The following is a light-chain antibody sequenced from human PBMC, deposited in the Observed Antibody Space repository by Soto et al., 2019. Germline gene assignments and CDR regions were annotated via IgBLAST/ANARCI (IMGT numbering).Light chain of an antibody. CDR2: KAS. J-gene: IGKJ1*01. CDR3: QHYNSYSEE. Sequence: DIQMTQSPSTLSASVGARVTITCRSGQSVSSWLAWYKQTPGKAPKLLIYKASTLKSGVPSRFSGSGSGTEFTLTISSLQPDDFATYYCQHYNSYSEEFGQGTKVDSK. V-gene: IGKV1-5*03. CDR1: QSVSSW.